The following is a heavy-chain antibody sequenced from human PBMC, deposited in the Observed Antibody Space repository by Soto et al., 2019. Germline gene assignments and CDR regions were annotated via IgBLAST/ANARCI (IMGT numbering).Heavy chain of an antibody. V-gene: IGHV1-18*01. D-gene: IGHD6-19*01. CDR1: GYTFTSYG. Sequence: GASVKVSCKASGYTFTSYGISWVRQAPGQGLEWMGWISAYNGNTNYAQKLQGRVTMTTGTSTSTAYMELRSLRSDDTAVYYCARGVGQWGSDYYFDYWGQGTLVTVSS. CDR2: ISAYNGNT. CDR3: ARGVGQWGSDYYFDY. J-gene: IGHJ4*02.